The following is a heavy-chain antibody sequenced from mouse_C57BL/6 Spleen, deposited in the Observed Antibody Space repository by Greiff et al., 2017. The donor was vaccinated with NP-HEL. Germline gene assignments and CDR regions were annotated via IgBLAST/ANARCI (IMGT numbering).Heavy chain of an antibody. D-gene: IGHD1-1*01. CDR2: IYPGNSDT. Sequence: EVKLVESGTVLARPGASVKMSCKTSGYTFTSYWMHWVKQRPGQGLEWIGAIYPGNSDTSYNQKFKGKAKLTAVTSASTAYMELSSLTNEDSAVYYCTRSKNYYGSPFDYWGQGTTLTVSS. V-gene: IGHV1-5*01. CDR1: GYTFTSYW. J-gene: IGHJ2*01. CDR3: TRSKNYYGSPFDY.